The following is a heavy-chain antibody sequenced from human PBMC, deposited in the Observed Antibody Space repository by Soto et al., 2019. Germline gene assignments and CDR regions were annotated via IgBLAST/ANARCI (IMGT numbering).Heavy chain of an antibody. J-gene: IGHJ1*01. Sequence: QLQLQESGPGVVKPSETLSLTCTVSGDSISSSRYFWGWIRLPPGKGLEWIGSLYYSGPSYFNPSLKSRVTVAVDTSKNQFSLQLSSVTAADTAVYYCARHYNRAWYFQHWGQGNLVTVS. CDR2: LYYSGPS. D-gene: IGHD1-20*01. CDR1: GDSISSSRYF. CDR3: ARHYNRAWYFQH. V-gene: IGHV4-39*01.